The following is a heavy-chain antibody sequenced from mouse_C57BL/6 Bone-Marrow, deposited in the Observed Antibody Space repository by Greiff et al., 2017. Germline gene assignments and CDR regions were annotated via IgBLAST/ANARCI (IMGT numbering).Heavy chain of an antibody. Sequence: QVQLQQSGAELVRPGTSVKMSCKASGYTFTNYWIGWAKQRPGHGLEWIGDIYPGGGYTNYNEKFKGKATLTADKSSSTAYMQFSSLTSEDSAIYYCARRRSCYYYGSSHWYFDVWGTGTTVTVSS. CDR1: GYTFTNYW. J-gene: IGHJ1*03. D-gene: IGHD1-1*01. V-gene: IGHV1-63*01. CDR2: IYPGGGYT. CDR3: ARRRSCYYYGSSHWYFDV.